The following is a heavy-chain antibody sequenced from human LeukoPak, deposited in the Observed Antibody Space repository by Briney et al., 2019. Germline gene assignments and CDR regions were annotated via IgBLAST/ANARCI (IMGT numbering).Heavy chain of an antibody. V-gene: IGHV1-2*02. D-gene: IGHD3-10*01. Sequence: ASVKVSCKASGYTFTGYYMHWVRQAPGQGLEWMGWINPNSGGTNFAQKFQGRVTMTRHTSISTAYMELSRLRSDDTAVYYCARGLIWFGELSFDYWGQGTLVTVSS. CDR3: ARGLIWFGELSFDY. J-gene: IGHJ4*02. CDR2: INPNSGGT. CDR1: GYTFTGYY.